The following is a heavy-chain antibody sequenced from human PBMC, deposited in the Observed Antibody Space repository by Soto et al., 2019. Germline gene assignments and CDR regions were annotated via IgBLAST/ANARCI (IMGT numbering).Heavy chain of an antibody. CDR2: IYSGGST. CDR1: GITVSRNY. V-gene: IGHV3-66*01. D-gene: IGHD3-10*01. J-gene: IGHJ4*02. Sequence: EVQLVESGGGLVLPGGSLRLSCAASGITVSRNYMSWVRQAPGKGLEWVSVIYSGGSTYYADSVKGRFTISRDNSKNTLYVQMNSRRAEDTAVYYCARDFYYHGSGTMGGDFDYWGQGTLVTVSS. CDR3: ARDFYYHGSGTMGGDFDY.